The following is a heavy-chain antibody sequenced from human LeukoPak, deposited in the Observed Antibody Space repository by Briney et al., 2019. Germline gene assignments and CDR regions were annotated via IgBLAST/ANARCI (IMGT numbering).Heavy chain of an antibody. Sequence: GGSLRLSCAASGFTFSRCGMHWVRQAPGKGLEWLAVFSYDGINKHYRDSVKGRFTISRDNSKNTLSLQMSSLRPEDTGVYYCVKEADSGSYRTSDYWGQGTLVTVSS. J-gene: IGHJ4*02. V-gene: IGHV3-30*18. CDR2: FSYDGINK. D-gene: IGHD6-19*01. CDR1: GFTFSRCG. CDR3: VKEADSGSYRTSDY.